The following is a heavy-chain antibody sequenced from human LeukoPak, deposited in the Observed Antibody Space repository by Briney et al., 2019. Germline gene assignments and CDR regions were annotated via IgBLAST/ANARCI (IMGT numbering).Heavy chain of an antibody. CDR1: GYTLTELS. J-gene: IGHJ5*02. CDR2: FDPEDGET. Sequence: ASVKVSCKVSGYTLTELSMHWVRQAPGKGREGMGGFDPEDGETIYAQKFQGRVTITEDTSTDTAYMELSSLRSEDTAVYYCATDRGDILTGYRFDPWGQGTLVTVSS. D-gene: IGHD3-9*01. V-gene: IGHV1-24*01. CDR3: ATDRGDILTGYRFDP.